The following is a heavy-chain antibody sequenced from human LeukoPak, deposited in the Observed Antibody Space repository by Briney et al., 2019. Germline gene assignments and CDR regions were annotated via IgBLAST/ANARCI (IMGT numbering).Heavy chain of an antibody. J-gene: IGHJ5*02. Sequence: TSETLSLTCTVSGDSISNFYWSWIRQPAGKGLEWIGEINHSGSANYNPSLKSRVTISVDASKSQFSLRLSSVTAADTAVYYCARLTYSNNWYFRRGLDNWFDPWGQGTLVTVSS. CDR1: GDSISNFY. CDR2: INHSGSA. CDR3: ARLTYSNNWYFRRGLDNWFDP. V-gene: IGHV4-34*01. D-gene: IGHD6-13*01.